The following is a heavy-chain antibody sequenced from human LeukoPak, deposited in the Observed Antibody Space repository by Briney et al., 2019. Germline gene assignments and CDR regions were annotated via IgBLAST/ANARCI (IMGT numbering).Heavy chain of an antibody. CDR1: GFTFSSYA. J-gene: IGHJ1*01. D-gene: IGHD6-19*01. Sequence: GGSLRLSCAASGFTFSSYAMSWVRQAPGKGLEWVSAISGSGGSTYYADSVKGRFTISRDNSKNTLYLQMNSLRAEDTAVYYCATGSGWYSVEYFQHWGQGTLVTVSS. CDR2: ISGSGGST. CDR3: ATGSGWYSVEYFQH. V-gene: IGHV3-23*01.